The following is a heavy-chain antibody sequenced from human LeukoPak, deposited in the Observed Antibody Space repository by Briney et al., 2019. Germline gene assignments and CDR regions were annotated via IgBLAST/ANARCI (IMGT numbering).Heavy chain of an antibody. Sequence: GGSLRLSCTVSRFTFSSYAMSWVRQAPGKGLEWVSAISGSGGSTYYADSVKGRFTISRDNSKNTLYLQMNSLRAEDTAVYYCAKDGSGYSYGLQVTTLPTGFDYWGQGTLVTVSS. CDR3: AKDGSGYSYGLQVTTLPTGFDY. CDR2: ISGSGGST. D-gene: IGHD5-18*01. V-gene: IGHV3-23*01. J-gene: IGHJ4*02. CDR1: RFTFSSYA.